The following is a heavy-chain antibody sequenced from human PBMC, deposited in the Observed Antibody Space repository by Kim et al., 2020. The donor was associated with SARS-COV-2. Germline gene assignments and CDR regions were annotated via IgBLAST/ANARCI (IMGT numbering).Heavy chain of an antibody. Sequence: KFQGRVTFTRDTSASTAYLDLSSLRSEDTAVYSCARGSLTGGNWFDPWGQGTLVTVSS. D-gene: IGHD3-10*01. V-gene: IGHV1-3*01. CDR3: ARGSLTGGNWFDP. J-gene: IGHJ5*02.